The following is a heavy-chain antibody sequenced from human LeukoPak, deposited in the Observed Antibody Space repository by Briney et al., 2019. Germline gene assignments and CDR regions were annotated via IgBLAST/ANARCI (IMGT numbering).Heavy chain of an antibody. J-gene: IGHJ4*02. CDR1: GYSIRSGDY. CDR2: IYHSGST. D-gene: IGHD4-17*01. Sequence: SETLSLTCAVSGYSIRSGDYWAWIRQSPGKGLEWIGSIYHSGSTHYNPSLKSRVTISVDTSKNQFSLMLSSVTAADTAVYYCARNRSVTTTPGFDHWGQGTLVTVSS. V-gene: IGHV4-38-2*01. CDR3: ARNRSVTTTPGFDH.